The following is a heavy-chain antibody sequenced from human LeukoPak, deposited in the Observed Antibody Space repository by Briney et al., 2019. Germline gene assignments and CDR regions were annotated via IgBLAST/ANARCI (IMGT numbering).Heavy chain of an antibody. CDR3: AKVVQYTASTGTGLDN. CDR1: GFTFSNYG. D-gene: IGHD6-13*01. V-gene: IGHV3-33*06. J-gene: IGHJ4*02. Sequence: GGSLRLSCAASGFTFSNYGMHWVRQAPGKGLDWVAVIWYDGSYKYYADSVKGRFTISRDNSKNTLYLQMNSLRAEDTAVYYCAKVVQYTASTGTGLDNWGQGTLVTVSS. CDR2: IWYDGSYK.